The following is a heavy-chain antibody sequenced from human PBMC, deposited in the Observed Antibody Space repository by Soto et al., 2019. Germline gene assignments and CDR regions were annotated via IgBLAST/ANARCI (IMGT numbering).Heavy chain of an antibody. CDR1: GGSISSHGYY. D-gene: IGHD1-26*01. CDR2: IYYSGTT. J-gene: IGHJ4*02. V-gene: IGHV4-39*01. Sequence: PSATRALTCTGSGGSISSHGYYWGWIRQPPGKGLEWIGTIYYSGTTFYNPSLKGRVTISVDTSKNQLSLKLSSVTAADTAVYYCARHAGGVSQIDYWGQGTLVTVSS. CDR3: ARHAGGVSQIDY.